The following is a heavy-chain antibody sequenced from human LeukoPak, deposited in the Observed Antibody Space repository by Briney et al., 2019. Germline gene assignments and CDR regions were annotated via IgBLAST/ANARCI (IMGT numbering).Heavy chain of an antibody. CDR1: GVSISTSY. D-gene: IGHD1-20*01. J-gene: IGHJ4*02. CDR3: ARDQFNWKGV. Sequence: SETLSLTCTVSGVSISTSYWSWIRQPPGKGLEWIGYSGNTNHNPSLKSRVTISVDTPKNQFSLKLSSVTAADTAVYYCARDQFNWKGVWSQGTLVTVSS. CDR2: SGNT. V-gene: IGHV4-59*01.